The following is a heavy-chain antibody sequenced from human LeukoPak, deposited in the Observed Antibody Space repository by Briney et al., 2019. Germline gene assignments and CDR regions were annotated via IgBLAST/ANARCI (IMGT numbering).Heavy chain of an antibody. Sequence: SETLSLTCSVSGVSISSGSNYWGWIRQPPGKTVEWIGSIYSRGNTYYNPSLKSRVIILIDTAKNHFSLNLSSVTAADTAVYYCARSDGYGLVGIWGQGTMVTVSS. CDR3: ARSDGYGLVGI. CDR1: GVSISSGSNY. CDR2: IYSRGNT. J-gene: IGHJ3*02. V-gene: IGHV4-39*07. D-gene: IGHD3-10*01.